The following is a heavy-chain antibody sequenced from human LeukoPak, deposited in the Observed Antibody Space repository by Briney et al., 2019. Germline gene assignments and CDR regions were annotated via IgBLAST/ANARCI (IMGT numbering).Heavy chain of an antibody. CDR1: GFTFSSYA. J-gene: IGHJ4*02. Sequence: GGSLRLSCAASGFTFSSYAMSWVRQAPGKGLEWVSGISRSSSFRYYAESVKGRFTISGDNAKNSLYLQMNSLRAEDTAVYYCARERVTRGSGSYFHDYWGQGTLVTVSS. V-gene: IGHV3-21*01. CDR3: ARERVTRGSGSYFHDY. D-gene: IGHD1-26*01. CDR2: ISRSSSFR.